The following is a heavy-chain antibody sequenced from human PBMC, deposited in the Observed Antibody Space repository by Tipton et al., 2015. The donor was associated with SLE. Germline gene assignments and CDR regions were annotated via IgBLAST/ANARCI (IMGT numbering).Heavy chain of an antibody. CDR3: AGDPDSNGWSDFDY. CDR1: GFTFRRYW. V-gene: IGHV3-74*01. Sequence: GSLRLSCAASGFTFRRYWMHWVRQAPGKGLVWVSRINGDGSSTGYVDSVKGRFTISRDNAKNTVYLQMNSLRVEDTALYYCAGDPDSNGWSDFDYWGQGTLVTVSS. J-gene: IGHJ4*02. CDR2: INGDGSST. D-gene: IGHD6-19*01.